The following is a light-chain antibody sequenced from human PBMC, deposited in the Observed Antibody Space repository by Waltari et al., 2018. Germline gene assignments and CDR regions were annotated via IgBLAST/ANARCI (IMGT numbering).Light chain of an antibody. CDR2: EVT. J-gene: IGLJ3*02. V-gene: IGLV2-18*02. CDR1: SSDVGSSNR. CDR3: SSYTSSSTWV. Sequence: QSALTQPPSVSGSPAQSVTISCPGTSSDVGSSNRVSWYQQPPGTAPKLIIYEVTNRPSGVPDRFSGSKSGNTASLTISRLQAEDEADYYCSSYTSSSTWVFGGGTKLTVL.